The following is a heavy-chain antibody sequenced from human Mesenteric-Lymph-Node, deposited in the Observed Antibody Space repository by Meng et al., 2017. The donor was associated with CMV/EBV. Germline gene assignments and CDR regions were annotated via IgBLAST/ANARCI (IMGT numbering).Heavy chain of an antibody. CDR2: INHSGST. V-gene: IGHV4-34*01. D-gene: IGHD4-23*01. Sequence: SETLSLTCAVDGGSFSGYYWSWIRQPPGKGLEWIGEINHSGSTNYNPSLKSRVTISVDTSKNQFSLKLSSVTAADTAVYYCARIYDYGGWFDPWGQGTLVTVSS. CDR1: GGSFSGYY. CDR3: ARIYDYGGWFDP. J-gene: IGHJ5*02.